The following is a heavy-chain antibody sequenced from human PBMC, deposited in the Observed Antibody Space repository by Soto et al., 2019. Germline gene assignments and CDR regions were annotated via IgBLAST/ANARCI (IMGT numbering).Heavy chain of an antibody. V-gene: IGHV4-59*01. D-gene: IGHD3-9*01. Sequence: SLTCTVSGGSIRNYYWSWIRQPPGKGLEWIGYVSFSGGTNYNPSLRSRVTISVDTSKNQFSLKLRSVTAADTAVYYCSRVQPNYYDILTGYYRDNWFDPWGEGTLVTVSS. CDR3: SRVQPNYYDILTGYYRDNWFDP. CDR1: GGSIRNYY. CDR2: VSFSGGT. J-gene: IGHJ5*02.